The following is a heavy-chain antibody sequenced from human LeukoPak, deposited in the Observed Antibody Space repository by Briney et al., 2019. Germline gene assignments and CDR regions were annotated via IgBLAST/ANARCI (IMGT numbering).Heavy chain of an antibody. Sequence: GGSLRLSCAASGFTFSGPAMHWVRQASGKGLEWVGRIRSKANSYATAYAASVKGRFTISRDDSKNTAYLQMNSLKTEDTAVYYCTRRETSGLSLVDAFDIWGQGTMVTVSS. CDR2: IRSKANSYAT. D-gene: IGHD3-16*01. V-gene: IGHV3-73*01. J-gene: IGHJ3*02. CDR1: GFTFSGPA. CDR3: TRRETSGLSLVDAFDI.